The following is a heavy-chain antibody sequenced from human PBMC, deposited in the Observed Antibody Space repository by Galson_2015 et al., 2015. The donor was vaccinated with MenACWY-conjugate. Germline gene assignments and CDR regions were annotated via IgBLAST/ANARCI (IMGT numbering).Heavy chain of an antibody. CDR1: GGTFNTYT. Sequence: SVKVSCKASGGTFNTYTISWVRQAPGQGPEWMGGILPFSGTPNYAQRFQGRVTITADDSTSTAYMELSNLRSEDTAVYFCARGGVTVEMYNWLDPWGQGTLVTVSS. J-gene: IGHJ5*02. CDR3: ARGGVTVEMYNWLDP. D-gene: IGHD4-11*01. V-gene: IGHV1-69*13. CDR2: ILPFSGTP.